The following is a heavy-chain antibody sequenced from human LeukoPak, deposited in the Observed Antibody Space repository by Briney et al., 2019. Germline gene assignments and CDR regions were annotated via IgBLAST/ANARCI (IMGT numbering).Heavy chain of an antibody. CDR3: ARDGSSSWYAY. D-gene: IGHD6-13*01. J-gene: IGHJ4*02. CDR1: GYTFTSYG. V-gene: IGHV1-18*01. Sequence: ASVKVSCKASGYTFTSYGISWVRQAPGQGLEWMRWISPYNGNTNYAQKLQGRVTMTADTSTSTAYMDLRSLSPDDTAVYYCARDGSSSWYAYWGQGTLVTVSS. CDR2: ISPYNGNT.